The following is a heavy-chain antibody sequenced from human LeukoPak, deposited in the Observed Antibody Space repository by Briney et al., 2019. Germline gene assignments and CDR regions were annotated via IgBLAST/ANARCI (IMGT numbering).Heavy chain of an antibody. J-gene: IGHJ4*02. CDR2: ISFDGGNK. CDR3: ARGRAGIAAAGLDY. CDR1: GFTFSMSA. V-gene: IGHV3-30-3*01. D-gene: IGHD6-13*01. Sequence: GGSLRLSCATSGFTFSMSAMHWVRLAPGKGLDWVAVISFDGGNKFYADSVKGRFSISRDNSKNTLYLQMNSLGLDDTAVYFCARGRAGIAAAGLDYWGQGTLVTVSS.